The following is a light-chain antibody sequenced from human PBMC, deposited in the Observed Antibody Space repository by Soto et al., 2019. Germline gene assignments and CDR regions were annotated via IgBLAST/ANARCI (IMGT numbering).Light chain of an antibody. CDR3: SSHTSSNTRI. J-gene: IGLJ1*01. CDR2: EVS. CDR1: SSDIGAYDY. V-gene: IGLV2-14*03. Sequence: SVLTQPASVSGSPGQSIAISCTGTSSDIGAYDYVSWYQQHPDKAPKLMIYEVSNRPSGVSNRFSGSKPVNTATLTISGLQAEDEADYYCSSHTSSNTRIFGTGTKVTV.